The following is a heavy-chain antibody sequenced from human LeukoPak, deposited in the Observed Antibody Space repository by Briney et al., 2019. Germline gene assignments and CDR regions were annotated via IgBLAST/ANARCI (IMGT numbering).Heavy chain of an antibody. CDR1: GGSFSGYY. J-gene: IGHJ6*02. CDR2: INHSGST. D-gene: IGHD6-13*01. CDR3: ARGSPGIAAAVYGMDV. Sequence: SETLSLTCAVYGGSFSGYYWSWIRQPPGKGLEWIGEINHSGSTNYNPSLKSRVTISVDTSKNQFSLELSSVTAADTAVYYCARGSPGIAAAVYGMDVWGQGTTVTVSS. V-gene: IGHV4-34*01.